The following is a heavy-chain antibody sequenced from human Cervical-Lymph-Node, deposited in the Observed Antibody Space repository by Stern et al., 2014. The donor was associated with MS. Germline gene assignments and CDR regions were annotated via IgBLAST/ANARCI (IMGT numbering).Heavy chain of an antibody. CDR3: ARGTPGIAAAGTNGFPH. D-gene: IGHD6-13*01. Sequence: VHLVESGGGVVQPGRSLRLSCAASGFTFSSYAMHWVRQAPGKGLEWVAVISYDGSNKYYADSVKGRFTISRDNSKNTLYLQMNSLRAEDTAVYYCARGTPGIAAAGTNGFPHWGQGTLVTVSS. CDR1: GFTFSSYA. V-gene: IGHV3-30*01. J-gene: IGHJ4*02. CDR2: ISYDGSNK.